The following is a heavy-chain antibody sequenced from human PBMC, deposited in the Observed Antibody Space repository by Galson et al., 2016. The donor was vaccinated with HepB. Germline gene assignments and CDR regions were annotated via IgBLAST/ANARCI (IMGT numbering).Heavy chain of an antibody. Sequence: SLRLSCAASGIRFNAYGGTHWVRQAPGKGLEWVAVIWYNEMNKHYADSVKGRFTISKDDSKNTVYLEMNRLRDEDTAVYYCTRDGFGGTNDAFDIWGQGTLVAVSS. CDR2: IWYNEMNK. V-gene: IGHV3-33*01. CDR3: TRDGFGGTNDAFDI. J-gene: IGHJ3*02. D-gene: IGHD3-10*01. CDR1: GIRFNAYGG.